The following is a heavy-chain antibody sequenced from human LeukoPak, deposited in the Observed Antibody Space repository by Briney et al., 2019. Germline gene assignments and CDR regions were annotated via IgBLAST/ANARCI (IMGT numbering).Heavy chain of an antibody. CDR2: IYHSGST. CDR3: ARDVAGNYYYYMDV. Sequence: SETLSLTCTVSDYSISSGYYWGWIRQPPGKGLEWIGSIYHSGSTYYKPSLKSRVTISVDTSKNQFSLKLSSVTAADTAVYYCARDVAGNYYYYMDVWGKGTTVTVSS. J-gene: IGHJ6*03. V-gene: IGHV4-38-2*02. D-gene: IGHD6-19*01. CDR1: DYSISSGYY.